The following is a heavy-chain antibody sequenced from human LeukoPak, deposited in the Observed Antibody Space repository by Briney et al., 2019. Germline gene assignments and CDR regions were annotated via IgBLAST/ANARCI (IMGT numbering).Heavy chain of an antibody. Sequence: SETLSLTCTVSGGSISSSSYYWGWVRQPPGKGLEWIGSIYYSGSTYYNPALKSLVTISVDTSKNQFSLKLSSVTAADTAVYYCARQPGFGELSVVDYWGQGTLVTVSS. V-gene: IGHV4-39*01. D-gene: IGHD3-10*01. CDR2: IYYSGST. CDR3: ARQPGFGELSVVDY. J-gene: IGHJ4*02. CDR1: GGSISSSSYY.